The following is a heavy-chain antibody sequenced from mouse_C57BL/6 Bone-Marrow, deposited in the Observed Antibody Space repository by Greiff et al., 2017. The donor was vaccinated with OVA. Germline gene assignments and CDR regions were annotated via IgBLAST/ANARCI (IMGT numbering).Heavy chain of an antibody. CDR1: GFTFSSYA. D-gene: IGHD1-1*01. CDR3: ARDLTTEEDY. Sequence: DVMLVESGGGLVKPGGSLKLSCAASGFTFSSYAMSWVRQTPEKRLEWVATISDGGSYTYYPDNVKGRFTISRDNAKNKLDLQMSHLKSKDIDKYYSARDLTTEEDYWGQGTTLTVSS. V-gene: IGHV5-4*01. J-gene: IGHJ2*01. CDR2: ISDGGSYT.